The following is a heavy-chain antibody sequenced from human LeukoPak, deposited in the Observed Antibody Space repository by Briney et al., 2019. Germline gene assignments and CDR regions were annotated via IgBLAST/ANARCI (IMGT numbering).Heavy chain of an antibody. J-gene: IGHJ4*02. CDR2: INPNSGGT. Sequence: GASVKVSCKASGNTFTVYYINWVRQAHGQGLEWMGGINPNSGGTNYAQNFQGRVTMIRKTYISTVDMELSRLRSDDSAVYYWAPTLADGYYFFDSWGLGNLVTVSS. V-gene: IGHV1-2*02. D-gene: IGHD5-24*01. CDR3: APTLADGYYFFDS. CDR1: GNTFTVYY.